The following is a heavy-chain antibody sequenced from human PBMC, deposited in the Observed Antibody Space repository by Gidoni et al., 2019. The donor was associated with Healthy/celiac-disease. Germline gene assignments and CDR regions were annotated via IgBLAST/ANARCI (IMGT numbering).Heavy chain of an antibody. V-gene: IGHV3-21*01. CDR3: ARVFGGNDGLPDYFDY. CDR1: GFTFRSYS. CDR2: ISSSSSYI. J-gene: IGHJ4*02. D-gene: IGHD1-1*01. Sequence: EVQLVESGGGLVKPGGSLRLFCAASGFTFRSYSMSWFRQAPGKGLEWVSSISSSSSYIYYADSVKGRFTISRDNAKNSLYLQMNSLRAEDTAVYYCARVFGGNDGLPDYFDYWGQGTLVTVSS.